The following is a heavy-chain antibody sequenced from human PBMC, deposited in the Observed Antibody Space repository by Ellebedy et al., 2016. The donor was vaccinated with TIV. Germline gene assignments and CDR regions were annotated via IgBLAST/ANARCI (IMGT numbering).Heavy chain of an antibody. CDR1: GFTFSNYW. Sequence: GGSLRLSCAASGFTFSNYWMTLVRQVPGKGLEWVGSIKQDGSDPYYVDSVKGRLTISRDNAKNSLYLQMNSLRAEDTALYYCARRRSGDGWGLDYWGQGTLVTVSS. CDR3: ARRRSGDGWGLDY. V-gene: IGHV3-7*01. D-gene: IGHD3-3*01. CDR2: IKQDGSDP. J-gene: IGHJ4*02.